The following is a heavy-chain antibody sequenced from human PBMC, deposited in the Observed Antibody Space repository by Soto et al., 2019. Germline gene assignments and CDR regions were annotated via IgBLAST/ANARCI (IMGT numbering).Heavy chain of an antibody. J-gene: IGHJ3*01. CDR1: GFTFNTDA. CDR3: AKTRRYYYGSGSPYVFDF. V-gene: IGHV3-23*01. CDR2: ISGSGVST. Sequence: EVQLLESGGGLVQPGGSLRLSCAASGFTFNTDAMSWVRQAPGKGLEWVSSISGSGVSTYYAHSVKGRFTISRDNSKNTLYLQMNYLRTEDTAVYYCAKTRRYYYGSGSPYVFDFWGQGTMVTVSS. D-gene: IGHD3-10*01.